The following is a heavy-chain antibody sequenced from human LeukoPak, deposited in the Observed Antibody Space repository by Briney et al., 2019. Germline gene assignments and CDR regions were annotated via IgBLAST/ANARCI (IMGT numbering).Heavy chain of an antibody. CDR2: INHSGST. V-gene: IGHV4-34*01. D-gene: IGHD6-13*01. J-gene: IGHJ6*03. CDR1: GGSFSGYY. Sequence: SETLSLTCAVYGGSFSGYYWSWIRQPPGKGLEWIGEINHSGSTNYNPSLKSRVTISVDTSKNQFSLKLSSVTAADTAVYYCARKADSSSWYPGYYYYYYMDVWGKGTTVTISS. CDR3: ARKADSSSWYPGYYYYYYMDV.